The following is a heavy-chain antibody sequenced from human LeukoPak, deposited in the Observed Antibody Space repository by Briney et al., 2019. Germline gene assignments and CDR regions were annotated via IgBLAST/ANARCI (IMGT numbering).Heavy chain of an antibody. Sequence: GGSLRLSCEASGFTFRIYWMSWVRQAPGKGLGWVANIKHDGSEKYYVDSVKGRFTISRDNAKNSLYLQMNSLRAEDTAVYYCARDYFYPMDVWGQGTTVTVSS. CDR1: GFTFRIYW. CDR2: IKHDGSEK. CDR3: ARDYFYPMDV. J-gene: IGHJ6*02. V-gene: IGHV3-7*04.